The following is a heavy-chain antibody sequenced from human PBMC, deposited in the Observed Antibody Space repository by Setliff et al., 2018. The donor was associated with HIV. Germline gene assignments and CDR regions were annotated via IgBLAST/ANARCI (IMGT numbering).Heavy chain of an antibody. D-gene: IGHD6-19*01. J-gene: IGHJ4*02. CDR2: IYHTGDT. CDR1: GYSISSGCY. CDR3: ASGLAVAGYFDY. V-gene: IGHV4-38-2*01. Sequence: PSETLSLTCVVSGYSISSGCYWAWIRQPPGKGLEWIGSIYHTGDTYYNPSLKSRVTMSVDTSQNRFSLNLRSVTAADTALYYCASGLAVAGYFDYWGQGALVTVSS.